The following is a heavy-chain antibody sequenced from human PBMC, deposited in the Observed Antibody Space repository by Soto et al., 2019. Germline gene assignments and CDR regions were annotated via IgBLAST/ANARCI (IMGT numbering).Heavy chain of an antibody. V-gene: IGHV1-3*01. CDR2: INAGNGNT. D-gene: IGHD5-18*01. Sequence: GASVTVSCKDSGYTFNNYGIRWGRQDPGQGLEWMGWINAGNGNTKYSQKFQGRVTITRDTSASTAYMELSSLRSEDTAVYYCARDPGYSYGYNWGQGTLVTVSS. J-gene: IGHJ4*02. CDR3: ARDPGYSYGYN. CDR1: GYTFNNYG.